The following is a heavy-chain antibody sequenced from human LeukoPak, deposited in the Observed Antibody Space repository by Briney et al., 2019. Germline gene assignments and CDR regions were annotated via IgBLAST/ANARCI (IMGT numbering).Heavy chain of an antibody. J-gene: IGHJ4*02. CDR1: GFTSSSYA. V-gene: IGHV3-23*01. Sequence: GGSLRLSCAASGFTSSSYAMTWVRQAPGKGLEWVSTISGSGSRTYYADSVKGRFTISRDNPKNTLYLQLNGLRAEDTAIYYCARGLSEFDYRGQGTLVTVSS. D-gene: IGHD3-3*01. CDR3: ARGLSEFDY. CDR2: ISGSGSRT.